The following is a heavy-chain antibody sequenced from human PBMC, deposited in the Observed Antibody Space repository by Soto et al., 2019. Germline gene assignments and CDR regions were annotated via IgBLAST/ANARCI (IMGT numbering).Heavy chain of an antibody. J-gene: IGHJ4*02. D-gene: IGHD3-10*01. Sequence: QVQLQESGPGLVKPSQTLSLTCTVSGGSISSGGYYWSWIRQHPGKGLEWIGYIYYSGSTYYNPSLKSPVTISVDTSKNQSSLKLSSVNAADTAVYYCASATYYYGSGSYYTRGGHYFDYWGQGTLVTVSS. V-gene: IGHV4-31*01. CDR1: GGSISSGGYY. CDR2: IYYSGST. CDR3: ASATYYYGSGSYYTRGGHYFDY.